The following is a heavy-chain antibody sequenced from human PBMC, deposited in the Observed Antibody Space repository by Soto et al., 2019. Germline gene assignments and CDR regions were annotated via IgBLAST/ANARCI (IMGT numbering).Heavy chain of an antibody. D-gene: IGHD6-25*01. Sequence: SVKVSCKASGGTFSSYAISWVRQAPGQGLEWMGGIIPIFGTANYAQKFQGRVTITADESTSTAYMELSSLRSEDTAVYYCARLRTATLYYYYYGMDVWGQGTTVTV. J-gene: IGHJ6*02. CDR1: GGTFSSYA. V-gene: IGHV1-69*13. CDR2: IIPIFGTA. CDR3: ARLRTATLYYYYYGMDV.